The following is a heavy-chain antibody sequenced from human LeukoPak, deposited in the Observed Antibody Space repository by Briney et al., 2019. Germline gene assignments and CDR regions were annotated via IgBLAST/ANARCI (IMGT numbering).Heavy chain of an antibody. CDR2: MNPNSGNT. J-gene: IGHJ4*02. Sequence: ASVKVSCKASGYTFTSYDMNWVRQATGQGLEWMGWMNPNSGNTGYAQKFQGRVTMTRNTSISTAYMELSSLRSEDTAVYYCAREASGIAAAGTPLGYWGQGTLVTVSS. D-gene: IGHD6-13*01. CDR3: AREASGIAAAGTPLGY. V-gene: IGHV1-8*01. CDR1: GYTFTSYD.